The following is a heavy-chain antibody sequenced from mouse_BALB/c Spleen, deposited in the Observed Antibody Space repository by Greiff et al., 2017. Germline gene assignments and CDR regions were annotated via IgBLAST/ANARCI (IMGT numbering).Heavy chain of an antibody. V-gene: IGHV14-3*02. D-gene: IGHD2-1*01. CDR3: ARNVNFFAY. CDR1: GFNIKDTY. Sequence: EVKLQESGAELVKPGASVKLSCTASGFNIKDTYMHWVKQRPEQGLEWIGRIDPANGNTKYDPKFQGKATITADTSSNTAYLQLSSLTSEDTAVYYCARNVNFFAYWGQGTLVTVSA. J-gene: IGHJ3*01. CDR2: IDPANGNT.